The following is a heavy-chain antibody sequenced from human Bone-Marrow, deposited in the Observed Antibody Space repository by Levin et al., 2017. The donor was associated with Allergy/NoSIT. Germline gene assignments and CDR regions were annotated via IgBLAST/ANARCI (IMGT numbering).Heavy chain of an antibody. V-gene: IGHV3-11*06. CDR2: IGARSDYI. Sequence: PGGSLRLSCAASGFNFGDYFMSWMRQAPGQGLEWVSNIGARSDYIYYADAVKGRFTISRDNAKNSLYLQMNGLRAEDTAVYFCARLSVLDQAGTTDYWGQGTLVTVSS. CDR1: GFNFGDYF. D-gene: IGHD1-14*01. J-gene: IGHJ4*02. CDR3: ARLSVLDQAGTTDY.